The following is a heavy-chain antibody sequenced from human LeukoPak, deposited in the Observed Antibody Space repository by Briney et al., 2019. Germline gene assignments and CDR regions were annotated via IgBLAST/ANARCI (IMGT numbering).Heavy chain of an antibody. D-gene: IGHD3-22*01. CDR1: GFTFSSYW. CDR3: ARATYDSGVWVPNY. J-gene: IGHJ4*02. V-gene: IGHV3-74*01. CDR2: TEDDGSST. Sequence: GGSLRLSCAASGFTFSSYWMHWVRQAPGKGLVWVSRTEDDGSSTTYADSVKGRFTISRDTAKNTLYLQMDALRAEDTAVYYCARATYDSGVWVPNYWGQGTLVTVSS.